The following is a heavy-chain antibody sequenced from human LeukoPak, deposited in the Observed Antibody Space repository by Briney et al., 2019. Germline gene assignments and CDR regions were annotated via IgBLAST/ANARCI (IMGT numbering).Heavy chain of an antibody. CDR3: MARGDSYGLFDY. Sequence: GGSLRLSCAASGFTFSDSAMHWVRQASGTGLEWVARIRSKANTYAASYAASVKGRFTISRDDSKNTASLQMNSLKTEDTAVYCCMARGDSYGLFDYWGHGTLVTVSS. CDR1: GFTFSDSA. D-gene: IGHD5-18*01. J-gene: IGHJ4*01. CDR2: IRSKANTYAA. V-gene: IGHV3-73*01.